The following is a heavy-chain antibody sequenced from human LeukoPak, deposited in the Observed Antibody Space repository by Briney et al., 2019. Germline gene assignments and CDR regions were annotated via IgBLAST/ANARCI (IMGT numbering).Heavy chain of an antibody. CDR3: ARGDPYYDSSGYCLDY. V-gene: IGHV4-34*01. D-gene: IGHD3-22*01. J-gene: IGHJ4*02. Sequence: SETLSLTCAVYGGSFSGYYWSWIRQPPGKGLEWIGEINHSGSTNYNPSLKSRVTISVDTSKNQFSLKLSSLTAADTAVYYCARGDPYYDSSGYCLDYWGQGTLVTVSS. CDR2: INHSGST. CDR1: GGSFSGYY.